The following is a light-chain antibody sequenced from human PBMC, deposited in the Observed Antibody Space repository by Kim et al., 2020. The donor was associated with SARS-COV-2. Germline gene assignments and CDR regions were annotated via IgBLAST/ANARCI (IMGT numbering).Light chain of an antibody. CDR2: DTS. CDR1: QSVSSNY. CDR3: QQYGSSPVT. J-gene: IGKJ1*01. Sequence: APGERVTLSCRSSQSVSSNYLAWYQQKPGQAPRLLIYDTSFRATGIPDRFSGSGSGTDFTLTVSRLEPEDFALYYCQQYGSSPVTFGQGTKVDIK. V-gene: IGKV3-20*01.